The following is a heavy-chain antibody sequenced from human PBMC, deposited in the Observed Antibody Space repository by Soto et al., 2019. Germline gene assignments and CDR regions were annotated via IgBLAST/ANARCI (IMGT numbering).Heavy chain of an antibody. CDR3: ARGGYCSGGSCYHEVYGRYYYYYGMDV. Sequence: GGSLILSCASSGLTFSSYIMNWVRPAPGKGLEWVSSISSSSYIYYADSVKGRFTISRDNAKNSLYLQMNSLRAEDTAVYYCARGGYCSGGSCYHEVYGRYYYYYGMDVWGQGTTVTVSS. CDR2: ISSSSYI. J-gene: IGHJ6*02. V-gene: IGHV3-21*01. CDR1: GLTFSSYI. D-gene: IGHD2-15*01.